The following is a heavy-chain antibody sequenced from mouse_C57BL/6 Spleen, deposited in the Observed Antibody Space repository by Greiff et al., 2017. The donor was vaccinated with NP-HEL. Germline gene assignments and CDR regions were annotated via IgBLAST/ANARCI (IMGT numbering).Heavy chain of an antibody. V-gene: IGHV1-4*01. CDR3: ARSITTVADY. CDR2: INPSSGYT. D-gene: IGHD1-1*01. J-gene: IGHJ2*01. Sequence: VMLVESGAELARPGASVKMSCKASGYTFTSYTMHWVKQRPGQGLEWIGYINPSSGYTKYNQKFKDKATLTADKSSSTAYMQLSSLTSEDSAVYYCARSITTVADYWGQGATLTVSS. CDR1: GYTFTSYT.